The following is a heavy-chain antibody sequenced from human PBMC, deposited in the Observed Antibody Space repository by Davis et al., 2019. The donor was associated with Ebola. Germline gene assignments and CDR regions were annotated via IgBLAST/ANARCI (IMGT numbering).Heavy chain of an antibody. CDR2: ISSDGGIT. V-gene: IGHV3-74*01. CDR3: ARAKYYGMDV. D-gene: IGHD6-6*01. CDR1: GFTFSSFW. J-gene: IGHJ6*04. Sequence: LSLTCAASGFTFSSFWMSWVRQAPGKGLVYVSRISSDGGITSYADSVKGRFTISRDNAKNTLYLQMNTLRAEDTAVYYCARAKYYGMDVWGKGTTVTVSS.